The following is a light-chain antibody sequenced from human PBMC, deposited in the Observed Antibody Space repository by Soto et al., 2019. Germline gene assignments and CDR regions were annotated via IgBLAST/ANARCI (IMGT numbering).Light chain of an antibody. Sequence: QSVLTQPASVSGSPGQSITISCTGTSSDVGSYNLVSWYQQHPGKAPKRMIYEGSKRPSGVSNRFSGSKSGNTASLTISGLQAEDEADYYCCSYAGSSTLIFGGGTKVTVL. J-gene: IGLJ2*01. CDR2: EGS. V-gene: IGLV2-23*01. CDR1: SSDVGSYNL. CDR3: CSYAGSSTLI.